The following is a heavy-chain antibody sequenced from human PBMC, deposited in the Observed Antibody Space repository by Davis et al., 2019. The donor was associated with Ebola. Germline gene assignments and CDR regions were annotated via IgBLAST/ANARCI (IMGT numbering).Heavy chain of an antibody. CDR1: GFPLRNYA. CDR3: AKADVSDYFDY. D-gene: IGHD3-10*01. Sequence: GESLKISCAASGFPLRNYAMSWVRQAPGKGLEWVSAISGSGGSTYYADSVKGRFTISRDNSKNTLYLQMNSLRAEDTAVYYCAKADVSDYFDYWGQGTLVTVSS. V-gene: IGHV3-23*01. J-gene: IGHJ4*02. CDR2: ISGSGGST.